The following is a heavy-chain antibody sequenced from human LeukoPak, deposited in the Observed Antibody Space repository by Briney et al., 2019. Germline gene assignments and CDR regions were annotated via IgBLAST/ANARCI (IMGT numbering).Heavy chain of an antibody. CDR3: VVAARPGVDY. J-gene: IGHJ4*02. CDR1: GGSISSYY. V-gene: IGHV4-59*12. D-gene: IGHD6-6*01. CDR2: IYYSGST. Sequence: SETLSLTCTVSGGSISSYYWSWIRQPPGKGLEWIGYIYYSGSTNYNPSLKSRVTISVDTSKNQFSLKLSSVTAADTAVYYCVVAARPGVDYWGQGTLVTVSS.